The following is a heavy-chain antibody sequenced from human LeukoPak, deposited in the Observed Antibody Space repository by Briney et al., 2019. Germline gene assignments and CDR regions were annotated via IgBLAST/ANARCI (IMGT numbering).Heavy chain of an antibody. J-gene: IGHJ4*02. CDR2: INYSGST. Sequence: SETLSLTCTVSGGSISSSGYYWGWIRQPPGKGLEWIGSINYSGSTYYNPYNPSLKSRVTLSVDTSKNQISLRLSSVTAADTAVYYCTRDGGVAVTPLDFDFWGQGTLVTVSS. CDR1: GGSISSSGYY. D-gene: IGHD6-19*01. V-gene: IGHV4-39*07. CDR3: TRDGGVAVTPLDFDF.